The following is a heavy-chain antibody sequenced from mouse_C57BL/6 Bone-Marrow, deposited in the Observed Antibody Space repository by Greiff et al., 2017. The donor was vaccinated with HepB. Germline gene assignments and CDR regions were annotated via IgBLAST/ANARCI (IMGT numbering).Heavy chain of an antibody. CDR1: GYTFTSYW. CDR2: IYPGNSDT. J-gene: IGHJ3*01. D-gene: IGHD1-1*01. V-gene: IGHV1-5*01. CDR3: TRSVYYYGSSPFAY. Sequence: QLQESGTVLARPGASVKMSCKTSGYTFTSYWMHWVKQRPGQGLEWIGAIYPGNSDTSYNQKFKGKAKLTAVTSASTAYMELSSLTNEDSAVYYCTRSVYYYGSSPFAYWGQGTLVTVSA.